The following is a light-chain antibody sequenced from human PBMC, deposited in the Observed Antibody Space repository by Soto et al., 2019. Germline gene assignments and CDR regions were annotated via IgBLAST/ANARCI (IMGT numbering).Light chain of an antibody. J-gene: IGKJ2*01. CDR1: QSVSSN. V-gene: IGKV3-15*01. Sequence: EIVMTQSPATLSVSPGERATLSCRASQSVSSNLAWYQQKPGQAPRLLIYGASTRATGIPARFSGSGSGTEFTLTNSSLQSEDCAVYYCQQYNNWPLYTFGQGTKLEIK. CDR3: QQYNNWPLYT. CDR2: GAS.